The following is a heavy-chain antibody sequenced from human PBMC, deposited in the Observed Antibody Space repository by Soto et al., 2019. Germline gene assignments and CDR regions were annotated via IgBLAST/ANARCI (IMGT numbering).Heavy chain of an antibody. V-gene: IGHV4-39*01. CDR1: GGSISSSSYN. Sequence: SETLSLTCTVSGGSISSSSYNWGWIRQPPGNGLEWIGSIYYSGRTYYNPSLKSRVTISVDTSKKQFSLKLTSVTAADTAMYYCARHKLYYGSGTYFDYWGPGTLVTVSS. CDR3: ARHKLYYGSGTYFDY. J-gene: IGHJ4*02. CDR2: IYYSGRT. D-gene: IGHD3-10*01.